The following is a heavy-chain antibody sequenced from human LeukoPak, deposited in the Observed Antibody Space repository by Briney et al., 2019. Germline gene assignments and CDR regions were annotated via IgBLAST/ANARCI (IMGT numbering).Heavy chain of an antibody. V-gene: IGHV3-13*01. CDR1: GFTFSAYD. J-gene: IGHJ2*01. CDR2: FGSAGDT. CDR3: VRGALPGDNWYFDL. Sequence: PGGSLRLSCATSGFTFSAYDMHWVRQAPGKGLEWVSAFGSAGDTYYPGAVKSRFTISRDYATDSLYLQMNSLRAGDTAVYFCVRGALPGDNWYFDLWGRGTLVTVSS.